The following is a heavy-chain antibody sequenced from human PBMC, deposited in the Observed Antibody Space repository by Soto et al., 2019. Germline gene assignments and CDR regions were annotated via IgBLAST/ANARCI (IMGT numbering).Heavy chain of an antibody. Sequence: PGGSLRLSCAASGFTFSSYGMHWVRQAPGKGLEWVAVIWYDGSNKYYADSVKGRFTISRDNSKNTLYLQMNSLRAEDTAVYYCARGNYCSGGSCYYGDDYWGQGTLVTVSS. CDR2: IWYDGSNK. CDR3: ARGNYCSGGSCYYGDDY. D-gene: IGHD2-15*01. V-gene: IGHV3-33*01. J-gene: IGHJ4*02. CDR1: GFTFSSYG.